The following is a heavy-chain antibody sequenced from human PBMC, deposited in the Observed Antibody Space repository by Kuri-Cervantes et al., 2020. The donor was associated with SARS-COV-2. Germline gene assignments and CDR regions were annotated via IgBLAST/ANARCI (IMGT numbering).Heavy chain of an antibody. CDR3: TRHPTTIDY. V-gene: IGHV3-7*03. J-gene: IGHJ4*02. CDR1: GFTSGTYW. D-gene: IGHD1-14*01. Sequence: GGFWRLSFAASGFTSGTYWMTWVRKAPGKGLEWMANINEDGSEKHYVDSVKGRFTFSSDNAKNSLYRQMNSRSAEDTAVYCGTRHPTTIDYWGQGTLVTVSS. CDR2: INEDGSEK.